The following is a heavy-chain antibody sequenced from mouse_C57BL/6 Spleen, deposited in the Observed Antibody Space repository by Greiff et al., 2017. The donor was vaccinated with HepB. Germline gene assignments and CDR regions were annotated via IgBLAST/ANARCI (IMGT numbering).Heavy chain of an antibody. CDR3: TTPQIYDYGVGFAY. V-gene: IGHV14-4*01. Sequence: EVKLMESGAELVRPGASVKLSCTASGFNIKDDYMHWVKQRPEQGLEWIGWIDPENGDTEYASKFQGKATITADTSSNTAYLQLSSLTSEDTAVYYCTTPQIYDYGVGFAYWGQGTLVTVSA. J-gene: IGHJ3*01. CDR2: IDPENGDT. D-gene: IGHD2-4*01. CDR1: GFNIKDDY.